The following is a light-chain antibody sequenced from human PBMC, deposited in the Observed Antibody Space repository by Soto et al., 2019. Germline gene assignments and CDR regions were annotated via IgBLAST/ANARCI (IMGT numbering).Light chain of an antibody. V-gene: IGKV1-5*03. CDR3: QHYYNYPPT. J-gene: IGKJ4*01. CDR2: KVS. Sequence: DIQMTQSPSTLSASVGDRVTITCRASQSISNWLAWYQQKPGKAPKLLIYKVSTLASGVPSRFSGSGSGTEFTLTISSLQPDDFATYLCQHYYNYPPTFGGGTEVEIK. CDR1: QSISNW.